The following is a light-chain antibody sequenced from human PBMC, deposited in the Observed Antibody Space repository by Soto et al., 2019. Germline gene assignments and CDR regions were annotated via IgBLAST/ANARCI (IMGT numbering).Light chain of an antibody. CDR2: DSD. J-gene: IGLJ2*01. V-gene: IGLV1-51*01. CDR1: SSNIGNNY. Sequence: QSVLTQPPSVSAAPGQKVTISCSGTSSNIGNNYVSWYQQVPGTAPKLLIYDSDKRPSGIPDRFSASKSGTSATLGITGLQTGDEADYYCGTWDTSLSAVVFGGGTKVTVL. CDR3: GTWDTSLSAVV.